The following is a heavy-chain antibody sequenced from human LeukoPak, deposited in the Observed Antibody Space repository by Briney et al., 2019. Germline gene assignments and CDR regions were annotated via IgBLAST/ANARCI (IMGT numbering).Heavy chain of an antibody. J-gene: IGHJ4*02. V-gene: IGHV4-59*12. CDR2: IYYSGST. CDR3: ARVTLSEWFYYFDY. Sequence: PSETLSLTCTVSGGSISSYYWSWIRQPPGKGLEWIGYIYYSGSTYYNPSLKSRVTISVDTSKNQFSLKLSSVTAADTAVYYCARVTLSEWFYYFDYWGQGTLVTVSS. CDR1: GGSISSYY. D-gene: IGHD3-3*01.